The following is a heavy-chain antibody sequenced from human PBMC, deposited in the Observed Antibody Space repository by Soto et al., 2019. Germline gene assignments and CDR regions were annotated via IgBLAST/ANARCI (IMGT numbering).Heavy chain of an antibody. CDR3: ARGSYDILTGYFGFDP. D-gene: IGHD3-9*01. J-gene: IGHJ5*02. CDR2: IYYGGST. Sequence: PSETLSLTCTVSGGSISSYYWSWIRQPPGKGLEWIGYIYYGGSTNYNPSLKSRVTISVDTSKNQFSLKLRSVTAADTAVYYCARGSYDILTGYFGFDPWGQGTLVTVSS. CDR1: GGSISSYY. V-gene: IGHV4-59*01.